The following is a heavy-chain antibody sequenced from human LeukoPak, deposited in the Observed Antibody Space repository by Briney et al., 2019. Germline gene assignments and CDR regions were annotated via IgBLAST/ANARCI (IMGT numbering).Heavy chain of an antibody. CDR1: GFTFSSYA. J-gene: IGHJ5*02. D-gene: IGHD2-21*02. Sequence: PGGSLRLSCAAPGFTFSSYAMHWVRQAPGKGLEYVSGISTNGGSTYYADSVKGRFTISRDNSKNTLFLQMGSLRAEDMAVYYCAKGGLSAATAKDWFDPWGQGTLVTVSS. CDR2: ISTNGGST. V-gene: IGHV3-64*02. CDR3: AKGGLSAATAKDWFDP.